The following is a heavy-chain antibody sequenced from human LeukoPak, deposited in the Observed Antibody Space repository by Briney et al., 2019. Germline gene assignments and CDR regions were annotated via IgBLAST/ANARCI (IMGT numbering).Heavy chain of an antibody. Sequence: ASVKVSCXASGYTFTSYDINWVRLATGQGLEWMGWMNPNSGNTGYAQKFQGRVTMTRNTSISTAYMELSSMRSEDTAVYYCARAFYYDSSGYYYHFDYWGQGTLVTVSS. CDR2: MNPNSGNT. V-gene: IGHV1-8*01. D-gene: IGHD3-22*01. CDR1: GYTFTSYD. J-gene: IGHJ4*02. CDR3: ARAFYYDSSGYYYHFDY.